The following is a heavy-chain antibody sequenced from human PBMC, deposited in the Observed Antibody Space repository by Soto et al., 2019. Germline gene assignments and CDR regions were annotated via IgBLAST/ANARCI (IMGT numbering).Heavy chain of an antibody. CDR3: VAGFDY. Sequence: QLQLQESGPGLVKPSETLSLTCSFSGGSISSSSYFWGWIRQPPGKGLEWIGSTYYSGSTYYNTSLKSRFTISVDTSKTQFSLKLTSVTAADTAVYYCVAGFDYWGQGTLVTVSS. CDR1: GGSISSSSYF. V-gene: IGHV4-39*01. CDR2: TYYSGST. J-gene: IGHJ4*02.